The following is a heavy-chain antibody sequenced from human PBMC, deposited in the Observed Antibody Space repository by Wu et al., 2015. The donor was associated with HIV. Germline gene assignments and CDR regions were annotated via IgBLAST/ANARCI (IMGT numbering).Heavy chain of an antibody. D-gene: IGHD6-13*01. CDR1: GFTSYY. J-gene: IGHJ6*03. V-gene: IGHV1-46*03. CDR3: ARERAAGTRTYYYYMDV. Sequence: QVQLVQSGAEVKEPGASVKVSCKASGFTSYYMHWVRQAPGQGLEWMGIINPSGGSTSYAQKFQGRVTMTRDTSTSTVYMELSSLRSEDTAVYYCARERAAGTRTYYYYMDVWGKGTTVTVSS. CDR2: INPSGGST.